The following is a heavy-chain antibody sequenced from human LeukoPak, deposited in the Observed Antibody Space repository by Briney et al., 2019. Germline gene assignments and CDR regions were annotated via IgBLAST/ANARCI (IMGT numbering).Heavy chain of an antibody. Sequence: GASVKVSCKASGYTFTSYDINWVRQATGQGLEWMGWMNPNSGNTGYAQKFQGRVTMTRNTSISTAYMELSSLRSEDTAVYYCASFGYGGYNWNAALDYWGQGTLVTVSS. V-gene: IGHV1-8*01. J-gene: IGHJ4*02. D-gene: IGHD1-20*01. CDR1: GYTFTSYD. CDR2: MNPNSGNT. CDR3: ASFGYGGYNWNAALDY.